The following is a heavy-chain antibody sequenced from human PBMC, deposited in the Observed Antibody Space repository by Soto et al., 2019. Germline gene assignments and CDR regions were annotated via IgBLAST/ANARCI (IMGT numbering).Heavy chain of an antibody. D-gene: IGHD6-6*01. CDR2: IIPILGIA. CDR1: GGTFSSDI. V-gene: IGHV1-69*02. CDR3: ARAVAASIEAFDI. Sequence: ASVKVSCKASGGTFSSDISSWGRQAPGQGLEWMGRIIPILGIANYAQKFQGRVTITADKSTSTAYMELSSLRSEDTAVYYCARAVAASIEAFDIWGQGTMVTVSS. J-gene: IGHJ3*02.